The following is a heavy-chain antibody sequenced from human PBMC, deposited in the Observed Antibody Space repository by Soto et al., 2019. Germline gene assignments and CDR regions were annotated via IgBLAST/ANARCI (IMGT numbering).Heavy chain of an antibody. CDR1: GFTFSSYG. CDR3: AKYIRAITPRDIVVVVAAMRTPWY. D-gene: IGHD2-15*01. V-gene: IGHV3-30*18. J-gene: IGHJ4*02. CDR2: ISYDGSNK. Sequence: QPGGSLRLSCAASGFTFSSYGMHWVRQAPGKGLEWVAVISYDGSNKYYADSVKGRFTISRDNSKNTLYLQMNSLRAEDTAVYYCAKYIRAITPRDIVVVVAAMRTPWYWGQGTLVTVSS.